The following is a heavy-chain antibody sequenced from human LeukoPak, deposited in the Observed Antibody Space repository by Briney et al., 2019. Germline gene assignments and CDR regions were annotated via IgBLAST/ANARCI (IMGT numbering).Heavy chain of an antibody. J-gene: IGHJ4*02. V-gene: IGHV3-9*01. Sequence: PGGSLRLSCAAPGFTFDDYAMHWVRQAPGKGLEWVSGISWNSGSIGYADSVKGRFTISRDNAKNSLYLQMNSLRAEDTALYYCASQPQTRYYYDSSGYYSFDYWGQGTLVTVSS. D-gene: IGHD3-22*01. CDR3: ASQPQTRYYYDSSGYYSFDY. CDR1: GFTFDDYA. CDR2: ISWNSGSI.